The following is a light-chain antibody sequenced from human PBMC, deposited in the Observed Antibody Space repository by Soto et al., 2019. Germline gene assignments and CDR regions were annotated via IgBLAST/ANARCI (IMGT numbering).Light chain of an antibody. J-gene: IGKJ4*01. CDR3: QQLNTYPA. CDR2: GAS. CDR1: QGIGSY. Sequence: DLPLTQSPSFLSASVGDRVTITCRASQGIGSYLGWYQQAPGKAPKLLIYGASTLQSGVPSRFSGSGSGTEFTLTISSPQPEDVATYYCQQLNTYPAFGGGTKVDIK. V-gene: IGKV1-9*01.